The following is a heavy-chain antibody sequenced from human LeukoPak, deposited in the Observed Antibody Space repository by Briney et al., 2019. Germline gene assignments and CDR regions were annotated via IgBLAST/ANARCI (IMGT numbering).Heavy chain of an antibody. V-gene: IGHV3-23*01. J-gene: IGHJ4*02. CDR1: GFTFSSYG. Sequence: GSLRLSCAASGFTFSSYGMSWVRQAPGQGLEWVSAVGGGGATTCYADPVKGRFTISRDNSKNTLYLQMNALRAEDTAVYYCAKAGPYYFDYWGQGILVTVSS. CDR2: VGGGGATT. CDR3: AKAGPYYFDY.